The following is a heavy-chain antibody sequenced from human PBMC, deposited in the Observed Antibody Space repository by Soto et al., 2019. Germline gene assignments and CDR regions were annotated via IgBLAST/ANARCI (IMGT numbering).Heavy chain of an antibody. CDR3: AKGQRITMVRGVINDAFDI. J-gene: IGHJ3*02. V-gene: IGHV3-23*01. CDR1: GFTFSSYA. Sequence: GGSLRLSCAASGFTFSSYAMSWVRQAPGKGLEWVSAISGSGGSTYYADSVKGRVTISRENSKNTLYLQMNSLIAEDTAVYYCAKGQRITMVRGVINDAFDIWGQGTMVTVSS. D-gene: IGHD3-10*01. CDR2: ISGSGGST.